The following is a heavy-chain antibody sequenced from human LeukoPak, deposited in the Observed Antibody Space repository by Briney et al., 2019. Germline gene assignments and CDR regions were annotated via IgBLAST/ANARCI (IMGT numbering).Heavy chain of an antibody. CDR1: GYTFTSYG. CDR3: APXXXXXXXYLRQWFDP. Sequence: ASVKVSCKASGYTFTSYGISWVRQAPGQGLEWMGWISAYNGNTNYAQKLQGRVTMTTDTSTSTAYMELRSLRSEDTAVYYCAPXXXXXXXYLRQWFDPWGQGTLVTVSS. CDR2: ISAYNGNT. D-gene: IGHD3-16*01. J-gene: IGHJ5*02. V-gene: IGHV1-18*01.